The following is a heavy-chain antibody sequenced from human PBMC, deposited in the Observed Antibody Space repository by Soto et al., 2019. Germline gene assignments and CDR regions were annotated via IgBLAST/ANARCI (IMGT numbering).Heavy chain of an antibody. J-gene: IGHJ6*02. CDR3: AKDRSIAVAGAYGMDV. CDR2: ISYDGSNK. D-gene: IGHD6-19*01. CDR1: GFTFSSYG. Sequence: QVQLVESGGGVVQPGRSLRLSCAASGFTFSSYGMHWVRQAPGKGLEWVAVISYDGSNKYYADSVKGRFTISRDNSKNKLYLQMNSLRAEDTDVYYCAKDRSIAVAGAYGMDVWGQGTTVTVSS. V-gene: IGHV3-30*18.